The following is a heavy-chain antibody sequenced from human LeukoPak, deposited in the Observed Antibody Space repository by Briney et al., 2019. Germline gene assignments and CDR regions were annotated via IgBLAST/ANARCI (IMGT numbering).Heavy chain of an antibody. Sequence: GGSLRLYCAASGFTFSSYSMNWVRQVPGQGLEWVSSISSSGSYIYYADSVKGRFTISRDNAKNSLYLQMNSLRAEDTAVYYCSRDWGNWDFDYWGQGTLVTVSS. CDR1: GFTFSSYS. CDR2: ISSSGSYI. D-gene: IGHD7-27*01. CDR3: SRDWGNWDFDY. J-gene: IGHJ4*02. V-gene: IGHV3-21*01.